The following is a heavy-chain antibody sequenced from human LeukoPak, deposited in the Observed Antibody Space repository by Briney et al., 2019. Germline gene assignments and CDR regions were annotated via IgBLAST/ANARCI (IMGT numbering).Heavy chain of an antibody. CDR3: ARATPDYYGMDV. Sequence: GGCLRPFYAAAGFTFSSFGMHSVSQAPGRGLGWVAVIWYAGSNKYYADSVRGRFSISRDNSQNTLYLQMNSLRAEDTAVYYCARATPDYYGMDVWGQGTTVTVSS. CDR1: GFTFSSFG. J-gene: IGHJ6*02. CDR2: IWYAGSNK. V-gene: IGHV3-33*01.